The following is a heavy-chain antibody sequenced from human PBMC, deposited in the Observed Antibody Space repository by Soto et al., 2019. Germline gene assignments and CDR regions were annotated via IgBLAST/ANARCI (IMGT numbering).Heavy chain of an antibody. CDR3: ASFVAAPAPDPYDSSGYNWFDP. D-gene: IGHD3-22*01. CDR2: IYYSGST. V-gene: IGHV4-31*01. CDR1: GGSISSGGYY. Sequence: SETLSLTCTVSGGSISSGGYYWSWIRQHPGKSLEWIGYIYYSGSTYYNPSLKSQVTISVDTSKNHFSLKLSSVTAADTAVYYCASFVAAPAPDPYDSSGYNWFDPWGQGTLVTVSS. J-gene: IGHJ5*02.